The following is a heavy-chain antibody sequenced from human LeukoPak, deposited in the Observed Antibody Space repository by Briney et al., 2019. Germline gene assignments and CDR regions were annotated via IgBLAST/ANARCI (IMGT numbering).Heavy chain of an antibody. Sequence: GGSLRLSCAASGFTFSTFAMIWVRQPPGKGLEWVSSIFPSGGEINYADSVRGRFTISRDNSKSTLSLQMNSLRAEDTAIYYCATYRQVLLPFESWGEGTLVTVSS. J-gene: IGHJ4*02. CDR1: GFTFSTFA. CDR3: ATYRQVLLPFES. CDR2: IFPSGGEI. D-gene: IGHD2-8*02. V-gene: IGHV3-23*01.